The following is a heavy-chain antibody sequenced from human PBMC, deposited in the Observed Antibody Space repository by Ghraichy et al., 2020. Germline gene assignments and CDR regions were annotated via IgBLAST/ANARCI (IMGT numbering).Heavy chain of an antibody. V-gene: IGHV3-33*01. CDR1: GLTFSSYG. CDR2: IWYDGSNK. J-gene: IGHJ4*02. Sequence: LSLTCAASGLTFSSYGMHWVRQAPGKGLEWVAVIWYDGSNKYYADSVKGRFTISRDNSKNTLYLQMNSLRAEDTALYYCARSRRAYGDYLDYWGQGTLVTVSS. CDR3: ARSRRAYGDYLDY. D-gene: IGHD4-17*01.